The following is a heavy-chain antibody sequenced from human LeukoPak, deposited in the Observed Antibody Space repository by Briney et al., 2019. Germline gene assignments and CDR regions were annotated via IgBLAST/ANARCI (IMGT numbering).Heavy chain of an antibody. CDR2: IYYSGST. Sequence: PSETLSLTCTVSGGSISSSSYYWGWIRQPPGKGLEWIGSIYYSGSTYYNPSLKSRVTISVDTSKNQFSLKLSSVTAADTAVYYCARHPQAEFAFDIWGQGTMVTVSS. CDR1: GGSISSSSYY. D-gene: IGHD3-10*01. CDR3: ARHPQAEFAFDI. V-gene: IGHV4-39*01. J-gene: IGHJ3*02.